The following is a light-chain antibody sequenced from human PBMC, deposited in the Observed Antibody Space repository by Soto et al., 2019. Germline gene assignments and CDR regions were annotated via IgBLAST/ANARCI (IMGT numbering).Light chain of an antibody. Sequence: QSALTQPASVSGSPGQSITISCTGTSSDVGGYNYVSWYQQHPGKAPKLMIYDVSNRPSGISNRFSGPKSGNTASLTIFGLQAEDEADYYCTSYTSSSTVLFGGGTKVTVL. J-gene: IGLJ3*02. V-gene: IGLV2-14*01. CDR3: TSYTSSSTVL. CDR2: DVS. CDR1: SSDVGGYNY.